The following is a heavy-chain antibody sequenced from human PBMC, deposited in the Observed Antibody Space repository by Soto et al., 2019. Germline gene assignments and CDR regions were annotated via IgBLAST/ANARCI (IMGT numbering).Heavy chain of an antibody. V-gene: IGHV5-10-1*01. D-gene: IGHD3-9*01. J-gene: IGHJ4*02. CDR1: GFNFTNYC. CDR3: ARLDCAPKCRQYFFDC. CDR2: IDPHDSYT. Sequence: PGGSLRISCAASGFNFTNYCMPWVRQAPGKGLEWVGRIDPHDSYTNYSPSFEGHFTLSVDKSITTASLQWHNLKASDTGIYYCARLDCAPKCRQYFFDCWVQGTLGTV.